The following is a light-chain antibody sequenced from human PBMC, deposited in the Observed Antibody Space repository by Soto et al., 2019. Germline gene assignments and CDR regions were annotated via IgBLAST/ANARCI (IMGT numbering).Light chain of an antibody. CDR1: QSVSSN. J-gene: IGKJ1*01. Sequence: EIVMTQSPATLSVSPGERATLSCRASQSVSSNLAWYQQKPGQAPRLLIYGASTRATGIPARFSGSGSGTEFTLTISILQSDDIAVYYCQQYNNGWTFGQGTKVEIK. CDR2: GAS. V-gene: IGKV3-15*01. CDR3: QQYNNGWT.